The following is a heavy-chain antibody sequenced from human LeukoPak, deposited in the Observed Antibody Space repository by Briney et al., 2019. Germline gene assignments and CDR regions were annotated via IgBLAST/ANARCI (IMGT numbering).Heavy chain of an antibody. V-gene: IGHV1-2*02. CDR1: GYTFTGYY. Sequence: ASVKVSCKASGYTFTGYYMHWVRQAPGQGLEWMGWINPNSGGTNYAQKFQGRVTMTRDTSISTAYMELSSLRSEDTAVYYCARGGKVRDYYGSGSYPYWYFDLWGRGTLVTVSS. CDR3: ARGGKVRDYYGSGSYPYWYFDL. D-gene: IGHD3-10*01. CDR2: INPNSGGT. J-gene: IGHJ2*01.